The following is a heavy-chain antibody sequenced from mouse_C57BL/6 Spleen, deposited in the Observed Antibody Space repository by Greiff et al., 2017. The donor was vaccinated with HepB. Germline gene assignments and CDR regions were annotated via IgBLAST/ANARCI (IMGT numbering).Heavy chain of an antibody. Sequence: EVQGVESGGGLVKPGGSLKLSCAASGFTFSDYGMHWVRQAPEKGLEWVAYISSGSSTIYYADTVKGRFTISRDNAKNTLFLQMTSLRSEDTAMYYCARRYYGSSYAMDYGGQGTSVTVSS. D-gene: IGHD1-1*01. CDR2: ISSGSSTI. CDR3: ARRYYGSSYAMDY. CDR1: GFTFSDYG. V-gene: IGHV5-17*01. J-gene: IGHJ4*01.